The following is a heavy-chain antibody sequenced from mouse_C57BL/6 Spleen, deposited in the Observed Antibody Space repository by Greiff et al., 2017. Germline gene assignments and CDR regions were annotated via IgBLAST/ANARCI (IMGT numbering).Heavy chain of an antibody. CDR3: ARRDGNH. D-gene: IGHD2-1*01. Sequence: EVQLQQSGPELVKPGASVKISCKASGYTFTDYYMNWVKQSHGKSLEWIGDINPNNGGTSYNQKFKGKATLTVDKSSSTAYMELRSLTSEDSAVYYCARRDGNHWGQGTTLTVSS. J-gene: IGHJ2*01. CDR2: INPNNGGT. V-gene: IGHV1-26*01. CDR1: GYTFTDYY.